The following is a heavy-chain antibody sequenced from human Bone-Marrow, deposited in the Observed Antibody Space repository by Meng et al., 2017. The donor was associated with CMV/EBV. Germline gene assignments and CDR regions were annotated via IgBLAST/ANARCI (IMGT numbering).Heavy chain of an antibody. Sequence: GESLKISCAASGFTLSRYDIHWVRQVTGKGLEWVSGIGSAGDTYYADSVKGRFTISREKAKNSLYLQMNSLRAGDTAVYFCTRKEPAKGSAVWGQGTTVTGSS. CDR1: GFTLSRYD. J-gene: IGHJ6*01. D-gene: IGHD3-10*01. CDR2: IGSAGDT. V-gene: IGHV3-13*01. CDR3: TRKEPAKGSAV.